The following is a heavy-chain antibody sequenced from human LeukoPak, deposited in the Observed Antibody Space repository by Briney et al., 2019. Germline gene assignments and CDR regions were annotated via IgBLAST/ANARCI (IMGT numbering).Heavy chain of an antibody. D-gene: IGHD3-10*01. CDR3: ARAGFEYYFDY. V-gene: IGHV3-53*01. CDR1: GFTVSSNY. CDR2: INSGGST. Sequence: GGSLRLSCAASGFTVSSNYMSWVRQAPGKGLEWVSVINSGGSTNYADSVKGRFTISRDNSKNTLYLQMNSLRAEDTAVYYCARAGFEYYFDYWGQGTLVTVSS. J-gene: IGHJ4*02.